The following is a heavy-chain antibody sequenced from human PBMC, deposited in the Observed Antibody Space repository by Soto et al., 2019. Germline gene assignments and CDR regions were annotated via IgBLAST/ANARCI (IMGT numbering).Heavy chain of an antibody. D-gene: IGHD2-8*01. CDR1: GFTFLNFW. Sequence: LRLSCAASGFTFLNFWMSWVRHAPGKVLELVGRFKSKTDGGTTDYAAPVKGRFTISRDDSKDTLYLQMNSLETEDTAVYYCTTDFWGYCSTSGCQVDYWGLGTLVTVSS. V-gene: IGHV3-15*01. CDR3: TTDFWGYCSTSGCQVDY. J-gene: IGHJ4*02. CDR2: FKSKTDGGTT.